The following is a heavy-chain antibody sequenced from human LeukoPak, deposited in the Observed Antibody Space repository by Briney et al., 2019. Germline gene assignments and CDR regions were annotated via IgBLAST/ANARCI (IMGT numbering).Heavy chain of an antibody. CDR1: GFTFSSYA. D-gene: IGHD3-3*01. J-gene: IGHJ5*02. CDR2: INHSGST. CDR3: ARGNVLRFLEYNWFDP. V-gene: IGHV4-34*01. Sequence: GSLRLSCAASGFTFSSYAMSWIRQPPGKGLEWIGEINHSGSTNYNPSLKSRVTISVDTSKNQFSLKLSSVTAADTAVYYCARGNVLRFLEYNWFDPWGQGTLVTVSS.